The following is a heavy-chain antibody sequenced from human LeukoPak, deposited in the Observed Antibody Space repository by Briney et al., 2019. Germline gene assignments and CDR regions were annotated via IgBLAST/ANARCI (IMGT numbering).Heavy chain of an antibody. CDR1: GGSISSGGYS. D-gene: IGHD3-16*01. J-gene: IGHJ4*02. CDR2: IYHSGST. Sequence: SETLSLTCAVSGGSISSGGYSWSWIRQPPGKGLEWIGYIYHSGSTYYNPSLKSRVTISVDRSKNQFTLELSSVTAADTAVYYCARGLGALFDYWGQGTLVTVSS. V-gene: IGHV4-30-2*01. CDR3: ARGLGALFDY.